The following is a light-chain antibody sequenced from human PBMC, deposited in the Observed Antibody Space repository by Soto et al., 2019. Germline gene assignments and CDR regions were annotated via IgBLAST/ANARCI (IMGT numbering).Light chain of an antibody. CDR1: QSVSSN. CDR3: QHFNDYSGT. J-gene: IGKJ1*01. CDR2: GAS. Sequence: EIVMAQSPATLSVSPGERATRSCRASQSVSSNLAWYQQKPGQAPRLLIYGASNRATGIPDRFSGSGSGTDFTLTISSLQPDDFATYYCQHFNDYSGTFGQGTKVDIK. V-gene: IGKV3D-15*01.